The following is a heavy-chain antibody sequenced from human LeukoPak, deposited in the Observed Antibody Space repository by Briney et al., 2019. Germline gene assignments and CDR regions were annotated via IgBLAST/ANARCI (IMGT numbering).Heavy chain of an antibody. Sequence: GGSLRLSCAASGFTFSSYAMSWVRQAPGKGLEWVSAISGSGGSTYYADSVKGRFTISRDNSKNTLYLQMNGLRAEDTAVYYCAKDNWIAAAWVLSPGYFDYWGQGTLVTVSS. J-gene: IGHJ4*02. V-gene: IGHV3-23*01. CDR3: AKDNWIAAAWVLSPGYFDY. CDR1: GFTFSSYA. D-gene: IGHD6-13*01. CDR2: ISGSGGST.